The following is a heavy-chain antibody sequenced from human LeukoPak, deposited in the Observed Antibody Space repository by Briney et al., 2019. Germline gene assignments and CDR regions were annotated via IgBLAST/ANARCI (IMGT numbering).Heavy chain of an antibody. D-gene: IGHD3-16*01. CDR3: ARGGGLDV. J-gene: IGHJ6*02. Sequence: AGGSLGLSCAASGFTFSNYAMTWARQAPGKGLEWVASINHNGNVNYYVDSVKGRFTISRDNAKNSLYLQMSNLRAEDTAVYFCARGGGLDVWGQGATVTVSS. CDR1: GFTFSNYA. CDR2: INHNGNVN. V-gene: IGHV3-7*03.